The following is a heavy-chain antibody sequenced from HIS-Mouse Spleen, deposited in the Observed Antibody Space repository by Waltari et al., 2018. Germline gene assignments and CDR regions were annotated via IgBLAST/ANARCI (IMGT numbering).Heavy chain of an antibody. CDR1: GGPISIISSY. J-gene: IGHJ2*01. CDR2: IYYSGST. CDR3: AREIPYSSSWYDWYFDL. D-gene: IGHD6-13*01. V-gene: IGHV4-39*07. Sequence: QLQLQESGPGLVKPSETLSLTCTVSGGPISIISSYWGGIRQPPGKGLEWIGSIYYSGSTYYNPSLKSRVTISVDTSKNQFSLKLSSVTAADTAVYYCAREIPYSSSWYDWYFDLWGRGTLVTVSS.